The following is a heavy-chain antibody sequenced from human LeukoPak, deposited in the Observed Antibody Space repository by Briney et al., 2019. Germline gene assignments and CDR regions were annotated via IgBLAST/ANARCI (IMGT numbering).Heavy chain of an antibody. J-gene: IGHJ4*02. Sequence: GGSLRLSCAASGFTFTTYWMGWVRQAPGKGLEWVAFIRYDGNNKLYADSMKGRFTISRDNSKNTLYLHINSLRAEDTAVYYCVKDNPLDYWGQGTLVIVSS. D-gene: IGHD1-14*01. CDR1: GFTFTTYW. V-gene: IGHV3-30*02. CDR2: IRYDGNNK. CDR3: VKDNPLDY.